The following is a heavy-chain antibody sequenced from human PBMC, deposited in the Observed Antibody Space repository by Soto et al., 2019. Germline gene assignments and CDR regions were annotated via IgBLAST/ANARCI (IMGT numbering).Heavy chain of an antibody. V-gene: IGHV3-21*01. Sequence: EVQLVESGGGLVKPGGSLRLSCAASGFTFSSYSMNWVRQAPGKGLEWVSSISSSSSYIYYADSVKGRLTISRDNAQNSQYLQMNSLRAEDTAVYYCARDTYYYGSGSYSPWGQGTLVTVSS. CDR2: ISSSSSYI. CDR1: GFTFSSYS. CDR3: ARDTYYYGSGSYSP. D-gene: IGHD3-10*01. J-gene: IGHJ5*02.